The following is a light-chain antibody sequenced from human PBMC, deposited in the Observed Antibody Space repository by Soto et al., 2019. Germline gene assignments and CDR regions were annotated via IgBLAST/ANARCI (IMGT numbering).Light chain of an antibody. J-gene: IGLJ1*01. Sequence: QSALTQPASVSGSPGQSITISYTGTSSYILVSWYQLHPGKLPKLMIYNVYDRPSGISYRFSGSKSGNTASLTISGLQGEDEADYYCSAYTVSRTYVFGTGTKVTVL. CDR2: NVY. CDR1: SSYIL. CDR3: SAYTVSRTYV. V-gene: IGLV2-14*01.